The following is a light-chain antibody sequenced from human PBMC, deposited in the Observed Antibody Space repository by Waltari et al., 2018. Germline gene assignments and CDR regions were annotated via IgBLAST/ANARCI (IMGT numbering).Light chain of an antibody. Sequence: QSVLTQPPSASGTPGPPVTISCSGSSSNTGINYVSWYQQFPGTAPKLLIYRPNQRPSGVPDRFSGSKSGTSASLAISGLRSEDGADYYCAAWDDSLSGWVFGGGTKLTVL. J-gene: IGLJ3*02. CDR1: SSNTGINY. V-gene: IGLV1-47*01. CDR2: RPN. CDR3: AAWDDSLSGWV.